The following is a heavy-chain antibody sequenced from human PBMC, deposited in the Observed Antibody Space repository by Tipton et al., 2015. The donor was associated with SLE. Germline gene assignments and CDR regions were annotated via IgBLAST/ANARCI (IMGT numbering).Heavy chain of an antibody. V-gene: IGHV4-34*09. CDR3: ARDPAARRGMDV. CDR1: GESFSGYY. Sequence: TLSLTCAVYGESFSGYYWTWIRQPPGKGLEWIGEVDPSGSTYYNPSLKSRVTISVDTSKNQFSLKLSSVTAADTAVYYCARDPAARRGMDVWGQGTTVTVSS. CDR2: VDPSGST. J-gene: IGHJ6*02. D-gene: IGHD6-6*01.